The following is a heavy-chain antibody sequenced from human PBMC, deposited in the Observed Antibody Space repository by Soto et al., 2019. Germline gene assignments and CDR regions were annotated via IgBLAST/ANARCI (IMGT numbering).Heavy chain of an antibody. CDR2: ISSDRSYI. CDR3: VGQRERFGDFDPTLSGLDV. CDR1: GFVFTNYN. Sequence: EAQVVESGGGLVKPGESLRLSCAASGFVFTNYNMNWVRQAPGKGLEWVSSISSDRSYIYDAASVRDRFTITRDNAKKSLLLRMRSLRAEDTAVYYCVGQRERFGDFDPTLSGLDVWGQATTVTVSS. V-gene: IGHV3-21*02. J-gene: IGHJ6*02. D-gene: IGHD4-17*01.